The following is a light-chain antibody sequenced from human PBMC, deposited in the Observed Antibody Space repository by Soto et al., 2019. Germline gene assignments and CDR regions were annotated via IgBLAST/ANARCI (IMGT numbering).Light chain of an antibody. V-gene: IGKV3D-15*01. CDR3: CHYNYWPYT. CDR2: GAS. J-gene: IGKJ2*01. CDR1: QAIDNT. Sequence: EIVMTQSPATLSLSPGERATLSCRASQAIDNTLACYEVRPGQAPRLLIYGASTGATGVPARFSGSWSGTDYSPPISSLQSEDDAVYYCCHYNYWPYTFGQGTKVDIK.